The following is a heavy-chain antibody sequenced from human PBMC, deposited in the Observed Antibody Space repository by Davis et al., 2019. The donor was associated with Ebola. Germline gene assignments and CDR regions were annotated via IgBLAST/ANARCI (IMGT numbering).Heavy chain of an antibody. Sequence: ASVKVSCKASGYTFTTYGISWVRQVPGQGLDWMGGISAYNGNTNSAQKVQDRITMTTDTSTSTAYMELRSLTSDDTAVYYCARDGYCSNGGCNGENWFVDPWGQGTLVTVSS. J-gene: IGHJ5*02. CDR3: ARDGYCSNGGCNGENWFVDP. CDR1: GYTFTTYG. V-gene: IGHV1-18*01. D-gene: IGHD2-8*01. CDR2: ISAYNGNT.